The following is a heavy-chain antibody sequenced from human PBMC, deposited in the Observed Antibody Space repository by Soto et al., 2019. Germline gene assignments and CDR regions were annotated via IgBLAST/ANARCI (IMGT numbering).Heavy chain of an antibody. V-gene: IGHV6-1*01. D-gene: IGHD6-13*01. J-gene: IGHJ6*02. CDR1: GDSVSSNSAA. CDR2: TYYRSKWYN. CDR3: ARDLVRQLGADYYYYYGMDV. Sequence: PSQTLSLTCAISGDSVSSNSAAWNWIRQSPSRGLEWLGRTYYRSKWYNDYAVSVKSRITINPDTSKSQFSLQLNSVTPEDTAVYYCARDLVRQLGADYYYYYGMDVWGQGTTVTVSS.